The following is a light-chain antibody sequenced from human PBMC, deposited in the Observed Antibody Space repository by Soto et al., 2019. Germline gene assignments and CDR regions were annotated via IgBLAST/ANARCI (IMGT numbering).Light chain of an antibody. J-gene: IGKJ4*01. Sequence: EIGLTQSPGTLSLSPGERATLSCRASQSVSSNLAWYQQKPGQAPRLLIYGASTRATGIPARFSGSGSGTDFTLTISSLEPEDFAVYYCQQYGSPRFGGGTKVDIK. CDR1: QSVSSN. CDR2: GAS. V-gene: IGKV3-20*01. CDR3: QQYGSPR.